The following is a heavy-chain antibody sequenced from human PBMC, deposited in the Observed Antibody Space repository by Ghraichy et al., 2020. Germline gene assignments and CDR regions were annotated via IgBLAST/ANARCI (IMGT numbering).Heavy chain of an antibody. CDR2: INPYDGST. D-gene: IGHD2-15*01. CDR1: GNTFTGHY. Sequence: ASVKVSCKASGNTFTGHYIHWVRQAPGQGLEWMAFINPYDGSTNSAQNFQDRVTMTRDTSITTASMELSSLRSDDTAIYYCVREGKSSEHCSGGNCHLKSFDLWGQGTVVTISS. V-gene: IGHV1-2*02. CDR3: VREGKSSEHCSGGNCHLKSFDL. J-gene: IGHJ3*01.